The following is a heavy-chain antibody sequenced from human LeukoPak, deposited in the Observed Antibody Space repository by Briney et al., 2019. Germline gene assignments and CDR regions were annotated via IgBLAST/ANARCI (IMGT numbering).Heavy chain of an antibody. CDR2: IYYSGST. CDR1: GGSISSGGYY. J-gene: IGHJ4*02. CDR3: ARDSYDSSGYYVPFDY. Sequence: SETLSLTCTVSGGSISSGGYYWSWIRQHPGKGLEWIGYIYYSGSTYYNPSLKSRVTISVDTSKNQFSLKLSSVTAADTAVYYCARDSYDSSGYYVPFDYWGQGTLVTVSS. D-gene: IGHD3-22*01. V-gene: IGHV4-31*03.